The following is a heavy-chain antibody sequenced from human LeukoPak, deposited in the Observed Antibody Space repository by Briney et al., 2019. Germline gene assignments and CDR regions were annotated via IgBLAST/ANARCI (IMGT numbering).Heavy chain of an antibody. D-gene: IGHD2-2*01. CDR2: INPNSGGT. V-gene: IGHV1-2*02. CDR3: AREGLPPAANYYYYYMDV. J-gene: IGHJ6*03. CDR1: GYTFTGYY. Sequence: EASVKVSCKASGYTFTGYYMHWVRQAPGQGLEWMGWINPNSGGTNYAQKFQGRVTMTRDTSISTVYMELSRLRSDDTAVYYCAREGLPPAANYYYYYMDVWGKGTTVTVSS.